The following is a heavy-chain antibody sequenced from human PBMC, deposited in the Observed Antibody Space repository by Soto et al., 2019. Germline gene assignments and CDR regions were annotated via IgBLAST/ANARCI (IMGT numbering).Heavy chain of an antibody. CDR3: ARQTNTIRQYYFGS. V-gene: IGHV5-51*01. CDR1: GYSFTNYW. D-gene: IGHD3-3*01. J-gene: IGHJ4*02. Sequence: PGESLKISCKGSGYSFTNYWIGWVRQMPGRGLEWMGIIYPGDSDTRYSPSFQGQVTISADKSISTAYLQWSSLKASDNAMYFCARQTNTIRQYYFGSWGQGTLVTVSS. CDR2: IYPGDSDT.